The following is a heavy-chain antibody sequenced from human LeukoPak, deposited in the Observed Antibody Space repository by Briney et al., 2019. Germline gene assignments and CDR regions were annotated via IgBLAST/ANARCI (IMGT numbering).Heavy chain of an antibody. J-gene: IGHJ5*02. D-gene: IGHD3-3*01. V-gene: IGHV4-59*01. Sequence: SETLSLTCTVSGGSISSYYWSWIRQPPGKGLEGIGYIYYSGSTNYNPSPKSRVTISVDTSKNQFSLKLSSVTAADTAVYYCARGNDFWSGYYQGFDPWGQGTLVTVSS. CDR1: GGSISSYY. CDR2: IYYSGST. CDR3: ARGNDFWSGYYQGFDP.